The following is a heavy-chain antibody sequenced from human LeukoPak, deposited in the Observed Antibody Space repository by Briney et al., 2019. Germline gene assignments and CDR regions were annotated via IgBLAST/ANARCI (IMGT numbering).Heavy chain of an antibody. D-gene: IGHD3-16*01. CDR2: IHYSGRP. V-gene: IGHV4-59*11. CDR3: ARFGVDYDMDV. CDR1: GGSISGHC. Sequence: SETLSLTCTVSGGSISGHCWTWIRQPPGKGLEWIGQIHYSGRPDYNPSLKSRVTISVDTSKNQLSLKVTSVTGADTAVYYCARFGVDYDMDVWGQGTTVTVYS. J-gene: IGHJ6*02.